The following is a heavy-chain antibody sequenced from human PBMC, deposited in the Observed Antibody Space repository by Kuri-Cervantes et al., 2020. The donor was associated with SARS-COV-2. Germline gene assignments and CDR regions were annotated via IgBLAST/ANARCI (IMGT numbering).Heavy chain of an antibody. CDR3: ARGKYSSSCPFDY. CDR2: ISSSSSYI. V-gene: IGHV3-21*01. J-gene: IGHJ4*02. D-gene: IGHD6-13*01. CDR1: GFTFSSYA. Sequence: LSLTCAASGFTFSSYAMHWVRQAPGKGLEWVSSISSSSSYIYYADSVKGRFTISRDNPNNSLYLQMNSLRAEDTAVYYCARGKYSSSCPFDYWGQGTLVTVSS.